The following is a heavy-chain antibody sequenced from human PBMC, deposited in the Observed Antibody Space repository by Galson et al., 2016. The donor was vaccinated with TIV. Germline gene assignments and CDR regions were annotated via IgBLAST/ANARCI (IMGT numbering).Heavy chain of an antibody. CDR2: INAGNGDT. V-gene: IGHV1-3*01. J-gene: IGHJ4*02. Sequence: SVKVSCKASGYTFTTYAIHWVRQAPGHGLEWMGWINAGNGDTKYSHKFQGRVTISRDTSASTAYMELSSLTSEDTAMYYCARGATSDWPFDYWGQATLVTVSS. CDR1: GYTFTTYA. D-gene: IGHD6-19*01. CDR3: ARGATSDWPFDY.